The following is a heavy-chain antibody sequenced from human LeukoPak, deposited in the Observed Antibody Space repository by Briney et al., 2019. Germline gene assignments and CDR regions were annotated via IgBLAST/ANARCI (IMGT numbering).Heavy chain of an antibody. D-gene: IGHD2-15*01. CDR2: IHQDGNEK. Sequence: GGSLRLSCAASGFTFSSYGMHWVRQAPGKGLEWVANIHQDGNEKSYVDSVKGRFTISRDNAKNSLYLQMNSLRAEDTAVYYCARGDKFSGDYWGQGTLVTVSS. CDR1: GFTFSSYG. CDR3: ARGDKFSGDY. V-gene: IGHV3-7*04. J-gene: IGHJ4*02.